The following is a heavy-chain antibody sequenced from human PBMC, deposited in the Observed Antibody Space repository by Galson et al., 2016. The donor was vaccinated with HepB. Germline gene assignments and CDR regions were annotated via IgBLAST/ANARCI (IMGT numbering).Heavy chain of an antibody. V-gene: IGHV3-30*18. CDR3: AKGGPGAVSGLFDP. CDR1: GFSFRSYA. D-gene: IGHD6-19*01. J-gene: IGHJ5*02. CDR2: ISNDGSSR. Sequence: SPRLSCAAAGFSFRSYAMYWVRQAPGKGLEWVAGISNDGSSRHYMDSVKGRFTISRDNSKNTLDLQIASLRIEDTGVYYCAKGGPGAVSGLFDPWGQGTLVTVSS.